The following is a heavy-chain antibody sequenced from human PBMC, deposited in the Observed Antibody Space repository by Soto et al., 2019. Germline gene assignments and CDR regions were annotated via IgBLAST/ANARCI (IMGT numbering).Heavy chain of an antibody. D-gene: IGHD1-26*01. V-gene: IGHV4-39*01. CDR1: GGSISSSSYY. CDR2: IYYSGST. J-gene: IGHJ6*02. Sequence: QLQLQESGPGLVKPSETLSLTCTVSGGSISSSSYYWGWIRQPPGKGLEWIGSIYYSGSTYYNPSLKSRVTISVDTSKNQFSLKLSSVTAADTAVYYCARHSSGSYPAGYYYYGMDVWGQGTTVTVSS. CDR3: ARHSSGSYPAGYYYYGMDV.